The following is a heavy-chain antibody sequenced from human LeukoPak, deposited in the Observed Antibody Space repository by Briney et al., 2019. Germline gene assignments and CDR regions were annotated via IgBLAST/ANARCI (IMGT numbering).Heavy chain of an antibody. J-gene: IGHJ4*02. D-gene: IGHD2/OR15-2a*01. Sequence: GGSLRLSCAASGFTFSNYAMHWVRQAPGKGREWVAVILYDGRSKNCADSVKGRFTISRDNYKNTLYMQENSLRAEDSVVYYCARDLGIVSRYFDNWGQGTLVTVSS. CDR2: ILYDGRSK. CDR1: GFTFSNYA. V-gene: IGHV3-30*04. CDR3: ARDLGIVSRYFDN.